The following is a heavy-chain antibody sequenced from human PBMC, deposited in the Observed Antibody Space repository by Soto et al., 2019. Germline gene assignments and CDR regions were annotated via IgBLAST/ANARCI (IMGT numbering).Heavy chain of an antibody. D-gene: IGHD7-27*01. J-gene: IGHJ4*02. CDR1: GYTFTGHA. Sequence: QVQVVQSGAEVKKPGDSVKVSCRASGYTFTGHAIHWVRQAPGQSLEWMGWNDGGNGRTQYAQRFQGRVTLTRDTAAITAYMELRSLTSEDPAVYYCAREAGRTGDLDYWGQGTLVTVSS. V-gene: IGHV1-3*01. CDR2: NDGGNGRT. CDR3: AREAGRTGDLDY.